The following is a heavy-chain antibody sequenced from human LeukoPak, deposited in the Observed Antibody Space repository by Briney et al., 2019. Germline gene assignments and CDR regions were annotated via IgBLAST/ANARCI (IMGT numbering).Heavy chain of an antibody. CDR1: GFTFSSFI. Sequence: GGSLRLSCAASGFTFSSFIMNWVRQALGKGLEWVSSISSSSSHIYYADSVKGRFTISRDNARKSLFLQMNSLRAEDTAIYYCTLGGPIVVLPVAFDYWGQGTMVTVSS. CDR3: TLGGPIVVLPVAFDY. CDR2: ISSSSSHI. D-gene: IGHD2-2*01. V-gene: IGHV3-21*01. J-gene: IGHJ4*02.